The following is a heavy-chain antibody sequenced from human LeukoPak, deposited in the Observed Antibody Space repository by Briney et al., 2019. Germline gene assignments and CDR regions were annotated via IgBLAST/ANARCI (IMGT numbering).Heavy chain of an antibody. D-gene: IGHD4-17*01. J-gene: IGHJ4*02. CDR2: MSGDGADT. CDR3: AKEISYGDYSPDY. V-gene: IGHV3-23*01. Sequence: GGSLRLSCAASGFTFTSYAINWVRQAPGKGLEWVSIMSGDGADTYYADSVRGRFTISRDTSKNTVYLQMNSLRADDTAVYYCAKEISYGDYSPDYWGQGTLVTVSS. CDR1: GFTFTSYA.